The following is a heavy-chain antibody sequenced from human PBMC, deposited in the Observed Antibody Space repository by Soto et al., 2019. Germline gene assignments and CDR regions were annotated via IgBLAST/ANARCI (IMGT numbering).Heavy chain of an antibody. Sequence: QVQLQESGPGLVKPSETLSLTCTVSGGSVSIGTYYWSWIRQPPGKGLEWIGYVYNIGSLNYNPSLESRVTLAVDTPKNQFSLTLRSVTAADTAVYYGARADWSLPFDPWGQGTLVTVSS. J-gene: IGHJ5*02. V-gene: IGHV4-61*01. CDR2: VYNIGSL. CDR3: ARADWSLPFDP. D-gene: IGHD3-3*01. CDR1: GGSVSIGTYY.